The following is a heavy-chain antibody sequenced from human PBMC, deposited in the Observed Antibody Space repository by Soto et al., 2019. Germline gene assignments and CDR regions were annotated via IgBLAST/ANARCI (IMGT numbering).Heavy chain of an antibody. CDR3: ARGIIGYCSSTSCWYDAFDI. D-gene: IGHD2-2*01. Sequence: GGSLRLSCAASGFTFSSYGMHWVRQAPGKGLEWVAVIWYDGSNKYYADSVKGRFTISRDNSKNTLYLQMNSLRAEDTAVYYWARGIIGYCSSTSCWYDAFDIWGQGTMVTVSS. J-gene: IGHJ3*02. V-gene: IGHV3-33*01. CDR2: IWYDGSNK. CDR1: GFTFSSYG.